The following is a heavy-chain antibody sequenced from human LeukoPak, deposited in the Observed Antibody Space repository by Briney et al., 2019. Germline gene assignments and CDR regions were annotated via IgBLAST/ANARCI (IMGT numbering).Heavy chain of an antibody. Sequence: SVKVSCKASGGSFSNYALSWVRQAPGQGLEWMGRITPIVDIATYIQKFQGRVTITANKFASTAYMELSSLTSEDTAVYYCASGLGFCSGSDCTNLVKDYYYGMNVWGQGTTVTVSS. CDR3: ASGLGFCSGSDCTNLVKDYYYGMNV. J-gene: IGHJ6*02. D-gene: IGHD2-15*01. CDR2: ITPIVDIA. CDR1: GGSFSNYA. V-gene: IGHV1-69*04.